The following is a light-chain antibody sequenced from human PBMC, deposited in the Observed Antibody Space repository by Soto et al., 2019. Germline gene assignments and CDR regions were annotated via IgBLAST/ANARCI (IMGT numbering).Light chain of an antibody. CDR1: QSVSSN. Sequence: EIVMTQSPATLSVSPGERATLSCMASQSVSSNLAWYQQKPGQAPRLLIYGASTRATGIPARFSGSGSGTDFTLTISSLQSEDFAVYYCQQYNNWPPITVGQGTRLEIK. J-gene: IGKJ5*01. CDR3: QQYNNWPPIT. CDR2: GAS. V-gene: IGKV3-15*01.